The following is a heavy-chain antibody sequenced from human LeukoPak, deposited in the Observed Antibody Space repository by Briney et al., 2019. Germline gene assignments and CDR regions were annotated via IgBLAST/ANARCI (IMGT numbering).Heavy chain of an antibody. CDR1: DGSISSSSYY. V-gene: IGHV4-39*01. J-gene: IGHJ4*02. CDR2: IYYAGST. CDR3: ARRRGYSYGYYDY. Sequence: KPSETLSLTCTVSDGSISSSSYYRGWIRQPPGKGPEWIGTIYYAGSTYYNPSLKSRVTISVDTSKNQFSLKLSSVTAPDTAVYYCARRRGYSYGYYDYWGQGTLVTVSS. D-gene: IGHD5-18*01.